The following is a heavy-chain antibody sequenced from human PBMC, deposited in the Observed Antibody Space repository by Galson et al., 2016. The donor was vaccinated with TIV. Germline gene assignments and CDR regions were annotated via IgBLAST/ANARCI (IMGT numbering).Heavy chain of an antibody. CDR1: GYRSTTNW. Sequence: QSGAEVKKPGESLKISCKTSGYRSTTNWIAWVRQVPGKGLEWMGIIFPGDSETRYSPSFQGQVTISVDKSFSTAYLQWSYLKTSDSAMYYCASLGDSSGSHLTDAFDSWGQGTLITVSS. V-gene: IGHV5-51*03. CDR2: IFPGDSET. CDR3: ASLGDSSGSHLTDAFDS. J-gene: IGHJ3*02. D-gene: IGHD3-22*01.